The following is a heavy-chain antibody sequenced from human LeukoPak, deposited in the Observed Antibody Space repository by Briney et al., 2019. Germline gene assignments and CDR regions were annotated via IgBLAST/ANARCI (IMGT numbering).Heavy chain of an antibody. D-gene: IGHD3-16*01. J-gene: IGHJ6*04. CDR3: AKSTRAVMAMMDV. V-gene: IGHV3-21*01. CDR1: GFTFSTYS. CDR2: ISSRSTYI. Sequence: GGSLRLSCAASGFTFSTYSMNWVRQAPGKGLEWVSSISSRSTYIYHADSVKGRFTISRDNAKNSLFLQMNSLRAEDTAVYFCAKSTRAVMAMMDVWGKGTTVTVSS.